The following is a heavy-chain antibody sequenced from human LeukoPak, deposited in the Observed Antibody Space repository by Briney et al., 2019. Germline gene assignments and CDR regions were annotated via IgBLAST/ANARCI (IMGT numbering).Heavy chain of an antibody. Sequence: SETLSLTCTVSGGSVTSGRYYWSWIRQPPGKGLEWIGYIYYSESTNYNPSLKSRVTISVDTSKSQFSLKLSSVTAADAAVYYCARTNYYDSRETDYWGQGTLVTVSS. V-gene: IGHV4-61*01. D-gene: IGHD3-22*01. J-gene: IGHJ4*02. CDR3: ARTNYYDSRETDY. CDR2: IYYSEST. CDR1: GGSVTSGRYY.